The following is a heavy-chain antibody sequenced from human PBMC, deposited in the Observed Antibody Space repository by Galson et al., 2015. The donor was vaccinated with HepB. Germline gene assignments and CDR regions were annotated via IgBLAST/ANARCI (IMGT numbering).Heavy chain of an antibody. CDR2: ISWNSGSI. CDR3: AKDIEEMATTYYFDY. J-gene: IGHJ4*02. Sequence: LRLSCAASGFTFDDYAMHWVRQAPGKGLEWVSGISWNSGSIGYADSVKGRFTISRDNAKNSLYLQMNSLRAEDTALYYCAKDIEEMATTYYFDYWGQGTLVTVSS. CDR1: GFTFDDYA. D-gene: IGHD5-24*01. V-gene: IGHV3-9*01.